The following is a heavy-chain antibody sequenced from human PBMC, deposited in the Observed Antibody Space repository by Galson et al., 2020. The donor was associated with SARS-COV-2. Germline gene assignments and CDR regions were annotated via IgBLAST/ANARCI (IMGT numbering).Heavy chain of an antibody. CDR3: ATDGLPGVLGPNAFDV. Sequence: ASVKVSCKVSGDTLTDVSIHWVRQAPGEALEWMGGFDREDGGTVSAHGFQGRVTMTQDSSTDTAFMELSSLRSEDTAVYYCATDGLPGVLGPNAFDVWGQGTMITVSS. J-gene: IGHJ3*01. CDR1: GDTLTDVS. V-gene: IGHV1-24*01. D-gene: IGHD2-2*01. CDR2: FDREDGGT.